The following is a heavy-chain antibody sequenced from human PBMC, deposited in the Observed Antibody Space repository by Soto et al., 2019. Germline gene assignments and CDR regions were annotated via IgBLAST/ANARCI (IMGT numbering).Heavy chain of an antibody. CDR2: INAGNGNT. J-gene: IGHJ5*02. V-gene: IGHV1-3*01. CDR1: GYTFTNYA. CDR3: ASNGVLWLDP. D-gene: IGHD2-8*01. Sequence: GASVKVSCKASGYTFTNYALHWVRQAPGQRLEWMGWINAGNGNTEYSQNFQARVTITRDTSASTAYMELSSLTSEDTAVYYCASNGVLWLDPWGQGTLVTVSS.